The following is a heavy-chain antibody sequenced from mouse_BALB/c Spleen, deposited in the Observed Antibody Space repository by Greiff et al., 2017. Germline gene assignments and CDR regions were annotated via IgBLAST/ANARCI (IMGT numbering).Heavy chain of an antibody. Sequence: DVKLVESGGGLVKPGGSLKLSCAASGFTFSSYAMSWVRQTPEKRLEWVATISSGGSYTYYPDSVKGRFTISRDNAKNTLYLQMSSLRSEDTAMYYCARGLDYSPPMDYWGQGTSVTVSS. CDR1: GFTFSSYA. CDR2: ISSGGSYT. J-gene: IGHJ4*01. V-gene: IGHV5-9-3*01. CDR3: ARGLDYSPPMDY. D-gene: IGHD2-4*01.